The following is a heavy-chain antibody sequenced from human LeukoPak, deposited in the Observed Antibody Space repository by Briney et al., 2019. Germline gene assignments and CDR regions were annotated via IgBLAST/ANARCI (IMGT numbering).Heavy chain of an antibody. Sequence: GASVTVSFKSSVYTFTNYDINWVRQAAGQGLEWVGWMNPNSGNTGSAQKFQGRVTMTSNTSISTAYMELSSLRSEDTAVYYCARGLRREQQLLRAFDYWGQGTPVTVSS. D-gene: IGHD6-13*01. V-gene: IGHV1-8*01. CDR1: VYTFTNYD. CDR2: MNPNSGNT. J-gene: IGHJ4*02. CDR3: ARGLRREQQLLRAFDY.